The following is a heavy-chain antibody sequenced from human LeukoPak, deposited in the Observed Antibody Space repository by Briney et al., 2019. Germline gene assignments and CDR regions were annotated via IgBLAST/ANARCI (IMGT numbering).Heavy chain of an antibody. Sequence: SQTLSLTCTVSGGSISSGDYYWSCIRQPPGKGLECIGYIYYSGSTNYNPSLKSRVTISVDTSKNQFSLKLSSVTAADTAVYYCAREGVEWLDGGFDYWGQGTLVTVSS. V-gene: IGHV4-30-4*01. D-gene: IGHD6-19*01. CDR1: GGSISSGDYY. CDR2: IYYSGST. CDR3: AREGVEWLDGGFDY. J-gene: IGHJ4*02.